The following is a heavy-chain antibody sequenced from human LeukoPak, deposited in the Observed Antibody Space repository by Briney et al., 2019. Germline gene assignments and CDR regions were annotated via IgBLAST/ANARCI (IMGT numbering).Heavy chain of an antibody. J-gene: IGHJ4*01. V-gene: IGHV3-23*01. CDR2: LSGSGITT. Sequence: EGSLRLSSAASGFTFSNSAMSWVRQAPGKGLEWVSTLSGSGITTYYADSVKGRFTISRDNSKNTLYLQMNSLRAEDTAVYYCAKGIYSSGWSYFDYWGHGTLVTVSS. D-gene: IGHD6-19*01. CDR1: GFTFSNSA. CDR3: AKGIYSSGWSYFDY.